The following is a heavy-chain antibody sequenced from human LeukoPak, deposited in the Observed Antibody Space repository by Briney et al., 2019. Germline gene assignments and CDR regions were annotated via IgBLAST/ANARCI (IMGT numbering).Heavy chain of an antibody. J-gene: IGHJ4*02. Sequence: GGSVRVSCAASGFTFSSYAMSWVRQAPGKGLEWMSRIIRIFGIADYAQKFQGRVTISTDKSTSTVYMELSSLRAEDTAVYYCARARGSGIYENRYYFYYWGQRTLVTVS. V-gene: IGHV1-69*04. CDR2: IIRIFGIA. D-gene: IGHD1-26*01. CDR3: ARARGSGIYENRYYFYY. CDR1: GFTFSSYA.